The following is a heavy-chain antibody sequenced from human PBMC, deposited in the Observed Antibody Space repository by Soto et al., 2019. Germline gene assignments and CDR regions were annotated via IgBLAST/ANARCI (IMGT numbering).Heavy chain of an antibody. J-gene: IGHJ4*02. CDR1: GFTFSSYS. V-gene: IGHV3-21*01. Sequence: GGSLRLSCAASGFTFSSYSMNWVRQAPGKGLEWVSSISSSSSYIYYADSVRGRFTISRDNAKNLLYLQMNSLRAEDTAVYYCARDPPVAGTYWGQGTLVTVSS. D-gene: IGHD6-19*01. CDR3: ARDPPVAGTY. CDR2: ISSSSSYI.